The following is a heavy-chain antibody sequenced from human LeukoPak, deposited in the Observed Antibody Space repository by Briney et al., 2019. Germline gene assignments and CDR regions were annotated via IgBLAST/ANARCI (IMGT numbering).Heavy chain of an antibody. V-gene: IGHV3-7*01. CDR1: GFTFSSHW. J-gene: IGHJ4*02. D-gene: IGHD1-26*01. Sequence: GGSLRLSCAASGFTFSSHWMSWVRQAPGKGLEWVANINLHGSEKYYVDSVKGRFTISRDNGKNSLYLQLNSLRAEDTAVYYCARDYSGRDVGIDYWGRGTLVTVSS. CDR3: ARDYSGRDVGIDY. CDR2: INLHGSEK.